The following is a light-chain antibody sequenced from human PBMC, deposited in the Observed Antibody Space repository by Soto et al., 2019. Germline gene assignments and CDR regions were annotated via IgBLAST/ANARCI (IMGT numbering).Light chain of an antibody. V-gene: IGKV3-11*01. Sequence: ETMLTQSPPTLSSFPGDRVTLSCRASQYINTRLAWYQHRPGQAPRLLIYQTSIRAAGIPARFSASGTGTDFTLTISDVQPEDFAVYYCHQRQSWPRTFGQGTKVDIK. CDR1: QYINTR. CDR2: QTS. J-gene: IGKJ1*01. CDR3: HQRQSWPRT.